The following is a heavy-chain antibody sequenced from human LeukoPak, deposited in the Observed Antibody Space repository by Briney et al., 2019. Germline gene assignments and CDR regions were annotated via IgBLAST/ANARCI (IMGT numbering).Heavy chain of an antibody. J-gene: IGHJ4*02. V-gene: IGHV4-59*01. CDR2: IYYSGST. CDR3: AGYDYVWGSYRSVDY. CDR1: GGSISSYY. D-gene: IGHD3-16*02. Sequence: PSGTLSLTCSVSGGSISSYYWSWVRQPPGKGLEWIGYIYYSGSTNYNPSLKSRVTTLVDTSTNQFSLQLSSVTAADTAVYYCAGYDYVWGSYRSVDYWGQGTLVTVSS.